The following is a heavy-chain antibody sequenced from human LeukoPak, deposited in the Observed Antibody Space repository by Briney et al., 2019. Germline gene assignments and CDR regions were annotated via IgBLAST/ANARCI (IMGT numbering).Heavy chain of an antibody. J-gene: IGHJ6*03. CDR2: VYHSGTT. CDR3: ARGDKSYYYYYMDV. CDR1: GGSISSSYW. D-gene: IGHD3-9*01. Sequence: SETLSLTCAVSGGSISSSYWWSWVRQPPGKGLEWIGEVYHSGTTNYYPSLKSRVTISIEKSKNQFSLKLSSVTAADTAVYYCARGDKSYYYYYMDVWGKGTTVTVSS. V-gene: IGHV4-4*02.